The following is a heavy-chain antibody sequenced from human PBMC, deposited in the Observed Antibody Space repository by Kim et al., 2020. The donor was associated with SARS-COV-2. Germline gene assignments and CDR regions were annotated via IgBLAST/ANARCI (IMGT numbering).Heavy chain of an antibody. CDR1: GGSISSSSYY. Sequence: SETLSLTCTVSGGSISSSSYYWGWIRQPPGKGLEWIGSIYYSGSTYYNPSLKSRVTISVDTSKNQFSLKLSSVTAADTAVYYCARWLQFGFYFDYWGQGTLVTVSS. CDR3: ARWLQFGFYFDY. J-gene: IGHJ4*02. CDR2: IYYSGST. V-gene: IGHV4-39*01. D-gene: IGHD5-12*01.